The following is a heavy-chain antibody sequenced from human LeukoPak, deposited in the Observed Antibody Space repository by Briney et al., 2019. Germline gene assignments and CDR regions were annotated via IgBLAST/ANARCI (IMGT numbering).Heavy chain of an antibody. CDR3: ARGGDILSHDLGHI. J-gene: IGHJ3*02. Sequence: PGGSLRLSGAASEFTFSSYSMNWVRPAPGKGLEWVSSISTSSSYIYYADSVRGRFTMSRDKAKNSLYLQMNSLRAEDTAVYYCARGGDILSHDLGHIWGQGTMVTVSS. CDR2: ISTSSSYI. CDR1: EFTFSSYS. V-gene: IGHV3-21*01. D-gene: IGHD3-16*01.